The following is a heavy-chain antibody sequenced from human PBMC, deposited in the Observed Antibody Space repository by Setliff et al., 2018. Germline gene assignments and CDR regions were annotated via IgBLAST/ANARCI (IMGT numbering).Heavy chain of an antibody. J-gene: IGHJ3*01. CDR3: ARHHGDTAMVRGAFDF. D-gene: IGHD5-18*01. V-gene: IGHV4-59*08. CDR2: ISYSGST. Sequence: PSETLSLTCTVSGGSISSYYWSWIRQPPGKGLEWIGYISYSGSTNYSPSLKSRVTISVDTSKNQFSLQLSSVTAADTAVYYCARHHGDTAMVRGAFDFWGQGTMVTVSS. CDR1: GGSISSYY.